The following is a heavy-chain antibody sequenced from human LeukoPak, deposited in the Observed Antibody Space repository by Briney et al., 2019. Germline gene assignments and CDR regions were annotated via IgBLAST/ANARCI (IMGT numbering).Heavy chain of an antibody. D-gene: IGHD5-18*01. CDR1: GFTFSSYG. Sequence: PGGSLRLSCAASGFTFSSYGMHWVRQAPGKGLEWVAVIWYDGSNKYCADSVKGRFTISRDNSKNTLYLQMNSLRAEDTAVYYCAKEAIQLWPIFDYWGQGTLVTVSS. CDR3: AKEAIQLWPIFDY. J-gene: IGHJ4*02. CDR2: IWYDGSNK. V-gene: IGHV3-33*06.